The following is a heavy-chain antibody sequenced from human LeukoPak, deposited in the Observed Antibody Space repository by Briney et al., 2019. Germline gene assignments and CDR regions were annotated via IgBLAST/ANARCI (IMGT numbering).Heavy chain of an antibody. J-gene: IGHJ4*02. CDR3: AKVRVDAYVSPNDY. Sequence: GGSLRLSCAASGFTFSSYSMNWVRQAPGKGLEWVSYISSSSSTIYYADSVKGRFTISRDNAKNSLYLQMNSLRAEDTALYYCAKVRVDAYVSPNDYWGQGTLVTVSS. CDR1: GFTFSSYS. D-gene: IGHD3-16*01. CDR2: ISSSSSTI. V-gene: IGHV3-48*01.